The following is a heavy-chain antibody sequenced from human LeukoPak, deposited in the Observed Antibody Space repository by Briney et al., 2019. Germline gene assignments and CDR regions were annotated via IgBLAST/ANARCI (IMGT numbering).Heavy chain of an antibody. V-gene: IGHV3-30*02. CDR1: GFTFSSYG. CDR3: AKVETEDFWSGYPSPFYYYYYMDV. Sequence: PGRSLRLSCAASGFTFSSYGMHWVRQAPGKGLEWVAFIRYDGSNKYYADSVKGRFTISRDNSKNTLYLQMNSLRAEDTAVYYCAKVETEDFWSGYPSPFYYYYYMDVWGKGTTVTVSS. CDR2: IRYDGSNK. D-gene: IGHD3-3*01. J-gene: IGHJ6*03.